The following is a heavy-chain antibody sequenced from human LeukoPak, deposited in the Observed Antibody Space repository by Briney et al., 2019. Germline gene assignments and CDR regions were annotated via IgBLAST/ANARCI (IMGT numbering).Heavy chain of an antibody. V-gene: IGHV1-46*01. J-gene: IGHJ5*02. CDR2: INPSGSST. CDR3: ARDNSVGDVAWWFDP. Sequence: ASVKVSCKASGYSFTSHYMHWVRQAPGQGLEWMGLINPSGSSTLYAQKFQGRVTMTRDMSTTTDYMELSSLRSEDTAVYYCARDNSVGDVAWWFDPWGQGTLVTVSS. CDR1: GYSFTSHY. D-gene: IGHD1-26*01.